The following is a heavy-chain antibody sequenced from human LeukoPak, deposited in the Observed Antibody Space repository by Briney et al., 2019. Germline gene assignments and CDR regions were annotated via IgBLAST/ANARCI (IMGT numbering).Heavy chain of an antibody. CDR1: EFSVSGNN. D-gene: IGHD6-19*01. V-gene: IGHV3-53*01. J-gene: IGHJ4*02. Sequence: GGSLRLSCAVSEFSVSGNNMNWVRQAPGKGLEWVSVIYSGGATYYADSVRGRFTISRDNSKNMVSLQMTSLGAEDTAVYYCARGRFSGPDDYWGQGTLVTVSS. CDR3: ARGRFSGPDDY. CDR2: IYSGGAT.